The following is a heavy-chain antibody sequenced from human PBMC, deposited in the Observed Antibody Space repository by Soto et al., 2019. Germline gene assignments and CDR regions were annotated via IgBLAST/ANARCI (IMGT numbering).Heavy chain of an antibody. CDR2: IIPIFGTA. CDR3: ARGNSSGWYYAFDI. J-gene: IGHJ3*02. Sequence: GASVKVSCKASGFSFSSCAMQWVRQAPGQGLEWMGGIIPIFGTANYAQKFQGRVTITADESTSTAYMELSSLRSEDTAVYYCARGNSSGWYYAFDIWGQGTMVTVSS. V-gene: IGHV1-69*13. D-gene: IGHD6-19*01. CDR1: GFSFSSCA.